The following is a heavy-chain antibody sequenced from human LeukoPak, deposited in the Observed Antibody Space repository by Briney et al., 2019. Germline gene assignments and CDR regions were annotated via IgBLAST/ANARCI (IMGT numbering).Heavy chain of an antibody. Sequence: GGSLRLSCVASGFTVSTNYMSWVRQAPGKGLEWVSLINSGGSTYYADTVKGRFTISRDNSKNTVYLQMNSLRAEDTAVYYCAKDRIAGHDTFDIWGQGTVVTVSS. CDR2: INSGGST. CDR1: GFTVSTNY. J-gene: IGHJ3*02. V-gene: IGHV3-66*02. CDR3: AKDRIAGHDTFDI. D-gene: IGHD6-13*01.